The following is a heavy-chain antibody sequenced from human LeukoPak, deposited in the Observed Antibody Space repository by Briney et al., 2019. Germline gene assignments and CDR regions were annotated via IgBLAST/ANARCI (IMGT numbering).Heavy chain of an antibody. D-gene: IGHD6-13*01. CDR2: ISESGGSL. J-gene: IGHJ4*02. CDR3: ARVGRSTWYYFDY. CDR1: GYTFSTYG. V-gene: IGHV3-23*01. Sequence: PEGSLRLSCAASGYTFSTYGMSWVRQAPRKGLEWVSGISESGGSLYYAASVQGRFTISRDNSKNMLYIQMNSLRADDTAVYYCARVGRSTWYYFDYWGQGTLVAISS.